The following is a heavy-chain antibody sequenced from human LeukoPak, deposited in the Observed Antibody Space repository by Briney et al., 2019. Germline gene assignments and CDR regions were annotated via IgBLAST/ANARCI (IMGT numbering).Heavy chain of an antibody. CDR2: ISSSGSTI. V-gene: IGHV3-48*03. Sequence: GGSPRLSCAASGFTFSSYEMNWVRQAPGKGLEWVSYISSSGSTIYYADSVKGRFTISRDNAKNSLYLQMNSLRAEDTAVYYCARSVRYFDWLSSTYPYYFDYWGQGTLVTVSS. CDR3: ARSVRYFDWLSSTYPYYFDY. D-gene: IGHD3-9*01. J-gene: IGHJ4*02. CDR1: GFTFSSYE.